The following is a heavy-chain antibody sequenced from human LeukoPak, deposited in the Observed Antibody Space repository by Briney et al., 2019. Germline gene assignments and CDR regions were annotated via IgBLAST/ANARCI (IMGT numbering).Heavy chain of an antibody. D-gene: IGHD3-16*01. Sequence: GRSLRLSCAASGFTFDDYAMHWVRQAPGKGLEWVSGISWNGVSIGYADSVKGRFTISRDNAKNTLYLQMNSLSAEDTAVYYCARGGRDHAFDIWGQGTMVTVSS. CDR2: ISWNGVSI. CDR1: GFTFDDYA. V-gene: IGHV3-9*01. J-gene: IGHJ3*02. CDR3: ARGGRDHAFDI.